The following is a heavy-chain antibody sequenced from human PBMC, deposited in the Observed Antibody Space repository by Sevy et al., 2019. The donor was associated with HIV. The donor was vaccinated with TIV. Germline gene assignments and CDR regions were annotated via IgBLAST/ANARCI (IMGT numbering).Heavy chain of an antibody. Sequence: ASVKVSCRASGYAFTDYDITWVRQATGQGLELMGWMNPNSGHTAYTQNFQGRVSTTTDTSISVAYMELSSLRSEDTAVYYCAKLASCGGDCCYFDLWGQGTLVTVSS. CDR2: MNPNSGHT. D-gene: IGHD2-21*02. CDR1: GYAFTDYD. J-gene: IGHJ4*02. CDR3: AKLASCGGDCCYFDL. V-gene: IGHV1-8*01.